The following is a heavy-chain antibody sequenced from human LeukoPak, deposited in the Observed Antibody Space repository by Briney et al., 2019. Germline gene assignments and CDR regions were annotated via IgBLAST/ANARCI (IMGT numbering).Heavy chain of an antibody. V-gene: IGHV3-7*03. Sequence: GGSLGLSCAASGFTFSSHWMTWVRQAPGKGLEWVANIKQEGSEKYYVDSVKGRFAISRDNAKNSLYLQVNSLRAEDTAVYYCVRARWGAFDYWGQGSLVIVSS. CDR2: IKQEGSEK. D-gene: IGHD1-26*01. J-gene: IGHJ4*02. CDR1: GFTFSSHW. CDR3: VRARWGAFDY.